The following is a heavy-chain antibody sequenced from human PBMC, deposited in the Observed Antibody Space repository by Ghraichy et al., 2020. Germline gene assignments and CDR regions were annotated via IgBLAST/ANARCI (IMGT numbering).Heavy chain of an antibody. V-gene: IGHV4-31*03. CDR2: IYYSGST. D-gene: IGHD2-15*01. CDR3: ARALRSGPLIDAFDI. Sequence: SETLSLTCTVSGGSISSGGYYWSWIRQHPGKGLEWIGYIYYSGSTYYNPSLKSRVTISVDTSKNQFSLKLSSVTAADTAVYYCARALRSGPLIDAFDIWGQGTMVTVSS. J-gene: IGHJ3*02. CDR1: GGSISSGGYY.